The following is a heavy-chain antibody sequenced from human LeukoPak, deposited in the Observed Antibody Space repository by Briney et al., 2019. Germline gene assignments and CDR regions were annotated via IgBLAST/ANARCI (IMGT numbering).Heavy chain of an antibody. J-gene: IGHJ4*02. CDR3: ARQTVTTLLAY. CDR2: IYSGGTT. D-gene: IGHD4-17*01. CDR1: GFTVSSNY. V-gene: IGHV3-66*04. Sequence: GGSLRLSCAASGFTVSSNYMSWVRQAPGKGLEWVPIIYSGGTTYYADSVKGRFTISRDNSKNTLYLQMNSLRAEDTAVYYCARQTVTTLLAYWGQGTLVTVSS.